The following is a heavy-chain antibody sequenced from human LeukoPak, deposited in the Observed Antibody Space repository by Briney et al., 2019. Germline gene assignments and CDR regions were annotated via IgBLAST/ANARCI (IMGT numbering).Heavy chain of an antibody. V-gene: IGHV3-7*01. J-gene: IGHJ4*02. CDR2: IKQDGSEK. Sequence: PGGSLRLSCAASGFTFSSYWMSWVRQAPGKGLEWVANIKQDGSEKYYVDSVKGQFTISRDNAKNSLYLQMNSLRAEDTAVYYCARDDAYYDSSGFDYWGQGTLVTVSS. CDR3: ARDDAYYDSSGFDY. CDR1: GFTFSSYW. D-gene: IGHD3-22*01.